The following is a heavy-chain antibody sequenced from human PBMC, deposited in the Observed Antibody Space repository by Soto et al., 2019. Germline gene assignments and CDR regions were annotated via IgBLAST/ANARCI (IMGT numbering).Heavy chain of an antibody. V-gene: IGHV3-7*01. D-gene: IGHD5-12*01. CDR2: IKVDGSEK. CDR3: ARDIVATIGGFDY. CDR1: GFTFSSYW. Sequence: EVQLVESGGGLVQPRGSLRLSCAASGFTFSSYWMSWVRQAPGKGLEWLANIKVDGSEKYYVDSVKGRFTISRDNAKNSLYLQIISLRVEDTAVYYCARDIVATIGGFDYWGLGALVIVSS. J-gene: IGHJ4*02.